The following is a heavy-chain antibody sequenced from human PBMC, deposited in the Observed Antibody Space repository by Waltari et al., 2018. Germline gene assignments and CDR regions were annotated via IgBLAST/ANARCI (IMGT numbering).Heavy chain of an antibody. J-gene: IGHJ6*02. CDR1: GFTFSSSA. D-gene: IGHD2-15*01. CDR2: ISGSGGST. V-gene: IGHV3-23*01. CDR3: ANVVVAARDHV. Sequence: EVQLLESGGGLVQPGGSLRLSCAASGFTFSSSAMSWVRQAPGKGLEWVSAISGSGGSTYDADAVKGRFTISRDNSKNTLYLQMNSLRAEDTAVYYCANVVVAARDHVWGQGTTVTVSS.